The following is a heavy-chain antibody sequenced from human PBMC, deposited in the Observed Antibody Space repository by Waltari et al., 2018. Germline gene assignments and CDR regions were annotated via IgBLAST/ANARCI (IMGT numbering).Heavy chain of an antibody. J-gene: IGHJ6*03. CDR3: AREPSPDSSGYFYYYMDV. CDR2: INSDGSGT. V-gene: IGHV3-74*01. D-gene: IGHD3-22*01. Sequence: EVQLVESGGGLVQPGGSLRISCAASGFTFLRYWMHWVRQAPGKGLVWVSRINSDGSGTIYADSVKGRFTISRDNAKNTLYLQLNSLRVEDTAIYYCAREPSPDSSGYFYYYMDVWGKGTTVTVSS. CDR1: GFTFLRYW.